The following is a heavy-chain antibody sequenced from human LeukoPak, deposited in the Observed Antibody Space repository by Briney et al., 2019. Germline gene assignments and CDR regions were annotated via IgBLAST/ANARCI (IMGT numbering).Heavy chain of an antibody. V-gene: IGHV4-59*01. CDR1: GGSISSYY. CDR2: IYYSGST. CDR3: AREYYYDSSGDGGAFDI. D-gene: IGHD3-22*01. Sequence: SETLSLTCTVSGGSISSYYWSWIRQPPGKGLEWIGYIYYSGSTNYNPSLKSRVTISVDTSKNQFSLKLSPVTAADTAVYYCAREYYYDSSGDGGAFDIWGQGTMVTVSS. J-gene: IGHJ3*02.